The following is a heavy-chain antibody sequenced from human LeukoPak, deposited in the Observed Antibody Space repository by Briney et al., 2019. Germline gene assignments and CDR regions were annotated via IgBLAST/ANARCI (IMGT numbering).Heavy chain of an antibody. CDR3: TTEALDYGDFSVDY. CDR2: IRSKTDGGTT. Sequence: PGGSLRLSCAASGFTFSNACMSWVRQAPGRGLEWVGRIRSKTDGGTTDFAAPVKGRFAISRDDSKNTLFLQMNSLKTDDTAVYYCTTEALDYGDFSVDYWGQGTVVTVSS. CDR1: GFTFSNAC. J-gene: IGHJ4*02. D-gene: IGHD4-17*01. V-gene: IGHV3-15*01.